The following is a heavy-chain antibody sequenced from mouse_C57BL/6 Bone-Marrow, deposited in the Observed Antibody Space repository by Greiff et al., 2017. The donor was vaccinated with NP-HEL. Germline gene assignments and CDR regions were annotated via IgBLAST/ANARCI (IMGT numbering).Heavy chain of an antibody. D-gene: IGHD3-3*01. CDR1: GYTFTSYW. Sequence: QVQLQQSGAELVKPGASVKFSCKASGYTFTSYWMEWVKQRPGHGLEWIGKIYPESGSTNYNEKFKSKATLTVDKSSSTAYMQLSSLTSEDSAVYYCARDAVSKAWYFDVWGPGTTVTVSS. V-gene: IGHV1-64*01. CDR3: ARDAVSKAWYFDV. CDR2: IYPESGST. J-gene: IGHJ1*01.